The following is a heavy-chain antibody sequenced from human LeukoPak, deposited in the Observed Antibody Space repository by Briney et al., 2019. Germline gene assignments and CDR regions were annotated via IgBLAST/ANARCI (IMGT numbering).Heavy chain of an antibody. V-gene: IGHV3-21*01. Sequence: GGSLRLSCAASGFTFSSYTMNWVRQAPGKGLEWVSSIRSSSSYIYCADSVKGRSTISRDNAKNSLYLQMNSLRAEDTAVYYCARDGWLDYWGQGTLVTVSS. CDR1: GFTFSSYT. CDR2: IRSSSSYI. J-gene: IGHJ4*02. D-gene: IGHD5-24*01. CDR3: ARDGWLDY.